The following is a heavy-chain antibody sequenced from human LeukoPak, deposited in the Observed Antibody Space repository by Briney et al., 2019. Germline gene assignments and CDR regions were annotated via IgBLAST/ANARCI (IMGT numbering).Heavy chain of an antibody. Sequence: GESLKISCKGSGYSFTSYWIGWVRQMPGKGLEWMGIIYPGDSDTRYSPSFQGQVTISADKSISTAYLQWSSLKASDTATYYCARGMGEHIVVVTWPGAFDIWGQGTMVTVSS. D-gene: IGHD2-21*02. J-gene: IGHJ3*02. V-gene: IGHV5-51*01. CDR1: GYSFTSYW. CDR3: ARGMGEHIVVVTWPGAFDI. CDR2: IYPGDSDT.